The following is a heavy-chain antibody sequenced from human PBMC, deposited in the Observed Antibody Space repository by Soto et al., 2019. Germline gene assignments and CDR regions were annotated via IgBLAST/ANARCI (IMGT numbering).Heavy chain of an antibody. Sequence: ASVKVSCKASGYAFTSYGISWVRQAPGQGLEWMGWISVYNGNTNYAQRLQGRVSMTTDTSTSTVYMEMRSLRSDDTAVYYCARDPLVSEYSRPNYYYYGMDVWGQGTTVTVSS. CDR2: ISVYNGNT. J-gene: IGHJ6*01. D-gene: IGHD6-6*01. CDR3: ARDPLVSEYSRPNYYYYGMDV. CDR1: GYAFTSYG. V-gene: IGHV1-18*04.